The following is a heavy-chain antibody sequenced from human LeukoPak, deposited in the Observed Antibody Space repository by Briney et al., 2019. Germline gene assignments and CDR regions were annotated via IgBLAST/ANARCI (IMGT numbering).Heavy chain of an antibody. D-gene: IGHD4-17*01. V-gene: IGHV3-7*01. J-gene: IGHJ4*02. CDR2: IKQDGSEK. CDR3: GLAYGDYDY. CDR1: GFTFSSYW. Sequence: GGSLRLSCAASGFTFSSYWMSWVRQAPGKGLEWVANIKQDGSEKYYVDSVKGRFTISRDNAKNSLYPQMNSLRAEDTAVYYCGLAYGDYDYWGQGTLVTVSS.